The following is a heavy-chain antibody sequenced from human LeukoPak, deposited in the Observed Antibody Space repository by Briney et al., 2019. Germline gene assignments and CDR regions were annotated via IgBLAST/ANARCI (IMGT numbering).Heavy chain of an antibody. CDR2: IYYSGST. V-gene: IGHV4-59*08. J-gene: IGHJ4*02. CDR1: GGSISSYY. D-gene: IGHD2-15*01. Sequence: SETLPLTCTVSGGSISSYYWSWIRQPPGKGLEWIGYIYYSGSTNYNPSLKSRVTISVDTSKNQFSLKLSSVTAADTAVYYCASTPGYCSGGSCYLFDYWGQGTLVTVSS. CDR3: ASTPGYCSGGSCYLFDY.